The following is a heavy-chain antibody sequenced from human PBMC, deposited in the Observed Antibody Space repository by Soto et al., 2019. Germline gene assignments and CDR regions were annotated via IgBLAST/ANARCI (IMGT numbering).Heavy chain of an antibody. CDR3: ARTSEYSSSSGVGY. CDR1: GFTFSSYS. CDR2: ISSSSSYT. V-gene: IGHV3-21*01. Sequence: EVQLVESGGGLVKPGGSLRLSCAASGFTFSSYSMNWVRQAPGKGLEWVSSISSSSSYTNYADSVKGRFTISRDNAKNSLYLQMNSLRAEDTAVYYCARTSEYSSSSGVGYWGQGTLVTVSS. J-gene: IGHJ4*02. D-gene: IGHD6-6*01.